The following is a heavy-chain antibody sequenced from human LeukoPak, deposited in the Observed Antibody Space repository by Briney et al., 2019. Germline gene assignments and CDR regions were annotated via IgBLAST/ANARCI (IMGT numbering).Heavy chain of an antibody. J-gene: IGHJ4*02. CDR2: ISAYNGNT. CDR1: GYTFTSYG. V-gene: IGHV1-18*01. CDR3: ARQLANPRTDFDY. Sequence: ASVKVSCKASGYTFTSYGISWVRQAPGQGLEWMGWISAYNGNTNYAQKFQGRVTMTRDTSISTAYMELSRLRSDDTAVYYCARQLANPRTDFDYWGQGTLVTVSS. D-gene: IGHD6-13*01.